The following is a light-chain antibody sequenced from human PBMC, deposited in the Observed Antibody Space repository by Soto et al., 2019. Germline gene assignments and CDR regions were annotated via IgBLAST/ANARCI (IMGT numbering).Light chain of an antibody. V-gene: IGKV1-39*01. CDR3: EHSYSSLPWT. J-gene: IGKJ1*01. CDR1: QSIGKY. Sequence: DIQMNQSPSSLSASVGDRVTITCRARQSIGKYLNWYQQKPGKAPRLLINAASSLQSGVPSRFSGSGSGSGFTLTISNMQPEDFATYYCEHSYSSLPWTFGPGTTVDIK. CDR2: AAS.